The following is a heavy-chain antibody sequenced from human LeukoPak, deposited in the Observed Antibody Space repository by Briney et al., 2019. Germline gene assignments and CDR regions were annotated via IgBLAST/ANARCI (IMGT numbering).Heavy chain of an antibody. V-gene: IGHV3-30*18. Sequence: GGSLRLSWAASGFTFSSYGMHWVRQAQGKGLERVAVISYDGSNKNYADSVKGRFTISRDISKNTLYLQMNSLRAEDTAVYYCAKRLGYYDSSEGYFDYWGQGTLVTVSS. J-gene: IGHJ4*02. CDR3: AKRLGYYDSSEGYFDY. D-gene: IGHD3-22*01. CDR1: GFTFSSYG. CDR2: ISYDGSNK.